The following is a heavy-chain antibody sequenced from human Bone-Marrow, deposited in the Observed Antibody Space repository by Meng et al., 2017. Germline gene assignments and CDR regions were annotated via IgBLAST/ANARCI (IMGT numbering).Heavy chain of an antibody. CDR1: GGSFSDYY. V-gene: IGHV4-34*01. J-gene: IGHJ4*02. CDR3: ARGPTTMAHDFDY. Sequence: QVQLQQWGAGLLKPSETLSLTCVVPGGSFSDYYWSWIRQPPGKGLEWIGEINHSGSTNYNPSLESRATISVDTSQNNLSLKLSSVTAADSAVYYCARGPTTMAHDFDYWGQGTLVTVSS. D-gene: IGHD4-11*01. CDR2: INHSGST.